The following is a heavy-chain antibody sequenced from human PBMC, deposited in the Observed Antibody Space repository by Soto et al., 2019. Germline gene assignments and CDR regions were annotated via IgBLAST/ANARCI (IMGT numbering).Heavy chain of an antibody. D-gene: IGHD3-22*01. CDR3: VSSDSSGYYGGRYFFGMDV. J-gene: IGHJ6*04. Sequence: GESLKISCKGSGYSFTSYWISWVRQMPGKGLEWMGRIDPSDSYTNYSPSFQGHVTISADKSISTAYLQWSSLKASDTAMYYCVSSDSSGYYGGRYFFGMDVWGKGTTVTVSS. V-gene: IGHV5-10-1*01. CDR1: GYSFTSYW. CDR2: IDPSDSYT.